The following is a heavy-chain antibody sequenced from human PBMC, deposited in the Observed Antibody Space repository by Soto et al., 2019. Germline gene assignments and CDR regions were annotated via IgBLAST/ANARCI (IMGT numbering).Heavy chain of an antibody. J-gene: IGHJ4*02. CDR3: ARGDYGTGGYPFPYFDY. D-gene: IGHD2-8*02. V-gene: IGHV1-2*02. CDR2: INPDSGAT. Sequence: HEHLVQSGAEVKRPGASLKVSCKASGYSFTGYYIHWVRQAPGQGLEWMGWINPDSGATNYAQNCQGRVTLNRDTSISTASMDLTSLTSDDTAVYYCARGDYGTGGYPFPYFDYWGQGTLVIVSS. CDR1: GYSFTGYY.